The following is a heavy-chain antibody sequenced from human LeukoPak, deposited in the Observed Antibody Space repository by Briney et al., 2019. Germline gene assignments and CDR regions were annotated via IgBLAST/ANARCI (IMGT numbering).Heavy chain of an antibody. CDR1: GFTFSSYW. CDR3: ARDHMAVYYYYYMDV. D-gene: IGHD5-24*01. CDR2: INSDGSST. J-gene: IGHJ6*03. Sequence: PGGSLRLSXAASGFTFSSYWMHWVRHAPGKGLVWVSRINSDGSSTRYADSVKGRFTISRDNAKSTLYLQMNSLRAEDTAVYYCARDHMAVYYYYYMDVWGKGTTVTVSS. V-gene: IGHV3-74*01.